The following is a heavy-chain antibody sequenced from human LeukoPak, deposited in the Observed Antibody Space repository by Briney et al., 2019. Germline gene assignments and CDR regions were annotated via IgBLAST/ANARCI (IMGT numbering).Heavy chain of an antibody. D-gene: IGHD3-16*02. J-gene: IGHJ4*02. CDR1: GYSISSGYY. CDR2: IYHSRST. V-gene: IGHV4-38-2*02. Sequence: SETLSLTCTVSGYSISSGYYWGWIRQPPGKGLEWIGSIYHSRSTYYNPSLKSRVTISVDTSKNQFSLKLSSVTAADTAVYYCARYRPFDYWGQGTLVTVSS. CDR3: ARYRPFDY.